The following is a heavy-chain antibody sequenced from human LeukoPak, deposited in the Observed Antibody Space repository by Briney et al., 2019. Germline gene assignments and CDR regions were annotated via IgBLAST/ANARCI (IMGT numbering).Heavy chain of an antibody. D-gene: IGHD4/OR15-4a*01. CDR1: GAPLSGYY. V-gene: IGHV4-34*01. CDR2: TKHIGST. Sequence: PSETLSLTCAVYGAPLSGYYWSWVRQPPGKGLEWIGETKHIGSTNYNPSLKSRVTISVDTSKNQFSLKLSSVTAADTAVYYCARDDYGGQDYWGQGTLVTVSS. CDR3: ARDDYGGQDY. J-gene: IGHJ4*02.